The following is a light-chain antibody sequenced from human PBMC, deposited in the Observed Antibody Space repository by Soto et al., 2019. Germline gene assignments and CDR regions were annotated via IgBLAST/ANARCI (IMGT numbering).Light chain of an antibody. V-gene: IGKV1-33*01. Sequence: DIQMTQSPSSLSASVGDRVTITCQASQDISNYLNWYQQKPGKAPKLLIYDASNLETGVPSRFSGSGSGTDFNFTISSLQPEDIATYYCQQYDNLPPFGPGTKVDIK. J-gene: IGKJ3*01. CDR2: DAS. CDR1: QDISNY. CDR3: QQYDNLPP.